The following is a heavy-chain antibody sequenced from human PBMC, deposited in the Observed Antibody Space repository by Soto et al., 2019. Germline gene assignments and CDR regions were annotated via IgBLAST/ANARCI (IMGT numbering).Heavy chain of an antibody. CDR3: AKDHSIAVAGMTD. J-gene: IGHJ4*02. Sequence: EVQLLESGGGLVQPGGSLRLSCAASGFTFSSYAMSWVRQAPGKGLEWVSASSGSGGSTYYADSVKGRFTISRDNSKNTLYLQMNSLRAEDTAVYYCAKDHSIAVAGMTDWGQGTLVTVSS. D-gene: IGHD6-19*01. CDR1: GFTFSSYA. CDR2: SSGSGGST. V-gene: IGHV3-23*01.